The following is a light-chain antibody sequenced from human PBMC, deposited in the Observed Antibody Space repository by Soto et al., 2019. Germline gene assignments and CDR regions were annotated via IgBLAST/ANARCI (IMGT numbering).Light chain of an antibody. CDR3: MQGTHWPPT. V-gene: IGKV2-30*02. CDR2: KVS. J-gene: IGKJ1*01. Sequence: VVMTQSPLSVPATXGQPASIACRPRASPVHGYGHTYLTWFQQRRRXAPRRXXYKVSNRGYGASDRFSGSGSASNFTRKISRVEAEDLVVYYRMQGTHWPPTFGQGTKVDIK. CDR1: ASPVHGYGHTY.